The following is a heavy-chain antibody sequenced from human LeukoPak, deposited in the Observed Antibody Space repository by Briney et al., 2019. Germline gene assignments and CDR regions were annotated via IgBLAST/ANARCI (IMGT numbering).Heavy chain of an antibody. J-gene: IGHJ4*02. CDR1: GGIFGTYA. CDR3: ARVAQGYGSTLFDY. D-gene: IGHD5-24*01. CDR2: LIPILGIA. V-gene: IGHV1-69*04. Sequence: ASVKVSCKASGGIFGTYAISWVRQAPGQGLEWMGRLIPILGIANYAQKFQGRVTITADTSTSTAYMVLSSLRSEDTAVYYCARVAQGYGSTLFDYWGQGTLVTVSS.